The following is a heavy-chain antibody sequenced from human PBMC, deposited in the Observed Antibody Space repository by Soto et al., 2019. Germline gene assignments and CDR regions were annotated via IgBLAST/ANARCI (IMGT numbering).Heavy chain of an antibody. V-gene: IGHV4-34*01. CDR1: CGSFSGYY. D-gene: IGHD2-21*02. Sequence: PSEPLSLTCAVYCGSFSGYYWSWIRQPPGKGLEWIGEINHSGSTNYNPSLKSRVTISVDTSKNQFSLKLSSVTAADTAVYYWATDCFCGGDGTQVDSGNWFDRWGQGNLVTVS. CDR3: ATDCFCGGDGTQVDSGNWFDR. J-gene: IGHJ5*02. CDR2: INHSGST.